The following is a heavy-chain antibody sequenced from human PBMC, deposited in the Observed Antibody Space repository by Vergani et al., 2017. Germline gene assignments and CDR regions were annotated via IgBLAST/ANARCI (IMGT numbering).Heavy chain of an antibody. V-gene: IGHV3-33*01. CDR2: IWYDGSNK. CDR3: AREGXCSSTSCYNRAFDI. J-gene: IGHJ3*02. Sequence: QVQLVESGGGVVQPGRSLILSCAASGFTFSSYGMHWVRQAPGKGLEWVAVIWYDGSNKYYADSVKGRFTISRDNSKNTLYLQMNSLRAEDTAVYYCAREGXCSSTSCYNRAFDIWGQGTMVTVSS. CDR1: GFTFSSYG. D-gene: IGHD2-2*02.